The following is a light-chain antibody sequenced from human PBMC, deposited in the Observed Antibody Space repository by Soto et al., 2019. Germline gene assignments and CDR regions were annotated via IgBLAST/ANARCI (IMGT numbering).Light chain of an antibody. J-gene: IGLJ1*01. Sequence: QSALTQPRSVSGSPGQSVTISCTGTNSDVGGYNYVSWYQQHPGKAPKLMIYDVSKRPSGVPDRFSGSKSGNTASLTISGLQAEDEADYYCCSYAGSYTYVFGTGTQLTVL. V-gene: IGLV2-11*01. CDR1: NSDVGGYNY. CDR2: DVS. CDR3: CSYAGSYTYV.